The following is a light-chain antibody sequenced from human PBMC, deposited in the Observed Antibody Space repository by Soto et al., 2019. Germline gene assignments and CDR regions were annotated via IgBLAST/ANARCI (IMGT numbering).Light chain of an antibody. CDR3: QQFKNWPLT. Sequence: IVLKQSPGTLSLSPGETATLSCRASQSVSNIYLGWYQQKPGQAPRLLIYGASTRATGIPARFSGSGSGTEFTLTISSLQSEDFAVYYCQQFKNWPLTFGQGTRLEI. J-gene: IGKJ5*01. CDR1: QSVSNIY. CDR2: GAS. V-gene: IGKV3D-15*01.